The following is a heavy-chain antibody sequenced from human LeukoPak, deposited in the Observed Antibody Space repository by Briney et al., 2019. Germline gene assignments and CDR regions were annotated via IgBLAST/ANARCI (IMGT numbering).Heavy chain of an antibody. CDR1: GGSISSSSYY. Sequence: SETLSLTCTVSGGSISSSSYYWGWIRQPPGKGLEWIGSIYYSGSTYYNPSLKSRVTISLDTSRNQFSLRLSSVTAADTADYYCARAQGNGLIDFWGQGTLVTVSS. V-gene: IGHV4-39*01. CDR3: ARAQGNGLIDF. J-gene: IGHJ4*02. D-gene: IGHD3/OR15-3a*01. CDR2: IYYSGST.